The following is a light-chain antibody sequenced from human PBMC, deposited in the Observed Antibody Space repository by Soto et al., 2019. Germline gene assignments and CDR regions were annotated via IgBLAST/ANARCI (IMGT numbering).Light chain of an antibody. Sequence: EIVLTQSPGTLSLSPGERATLSCRASQSVSSSYLAWYQQKPGQAPRLLIYGASSRATCIPDRFSGSGSGTDFTLTISRLEPEDFAVYYCQQYGNSPRTFGQGTKVDIK. CDR1: QSVSSSY. V-gene: IGKV3-20*01. J-gene: IGKJ1*01. CDR2: GAS. CDR3: QQYGNSPRT.